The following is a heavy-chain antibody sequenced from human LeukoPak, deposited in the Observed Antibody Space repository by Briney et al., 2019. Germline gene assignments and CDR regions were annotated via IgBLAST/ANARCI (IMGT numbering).Heavy chain of an antibody. CDR1: GYTFTSYD. Sequence: ASVKVSCKASGYTFTSYDINWVRQATGQGLEWMGWMNPNSGNTGYAQKFQGRVTITRNTSISTAYMELSSLRSEDTAVYYCARDGSSSSWYRGYYYYMDVWGKGTTVTVSS. V-gene: IGHV1-8*03. CDR2: MNPNSGNT. J-gene: IGHJ6*03. D-gene: IGHD6-13*01. CDR3: ARDGSSSSWYRGYYYYMDV.